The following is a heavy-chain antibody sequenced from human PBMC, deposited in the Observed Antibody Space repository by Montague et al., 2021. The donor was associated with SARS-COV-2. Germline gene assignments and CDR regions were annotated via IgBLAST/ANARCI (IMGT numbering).Heavy chain of an antibody. CDR2: IYNSDST. D-gene: IGHD4/OR15-4a*01. V-gene: IGHV4-39*07. CDR1: GGSISSGSYY. J-gene: IGHJ4*02. CDR3: ARRGWCAGVH. Sequence: SETLSLTCSVSGGSISSGSYYWDWIRQPPGKGLEWIGNIYNSDSTYYKSSLKSRVSISVDTSKNQLSLRLSSVTAADTAVYYCARRGWCAGVHWGQGTLVTVSS.